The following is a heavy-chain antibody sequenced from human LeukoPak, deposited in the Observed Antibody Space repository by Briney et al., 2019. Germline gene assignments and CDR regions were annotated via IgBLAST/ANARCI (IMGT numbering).Heavy chain of an antibody. CDR2: VANDGRDK. CDR1: GFTFSNYG. CDR3: AKDLNVAAAGYYFDH. D-gene: IGHD6-13*01. V-gene: IGHV3-30*18. Sequence: GGSLRLSCAASGFTFSNYGMHWVRQAPGKGLEWVAVVANDGRDKRYADSVKGRFTISRDNSKNTVYLQMNSLRAEDTAVYYCAKDLNVAAAGYYFDHWGQGTLVTVSS. J-gene: IGHJ4*02.